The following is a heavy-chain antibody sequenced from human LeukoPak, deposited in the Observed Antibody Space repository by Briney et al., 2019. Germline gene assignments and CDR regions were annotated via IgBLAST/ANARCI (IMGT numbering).Heavy chain of an antibody. V-gene: IGHV4-34*01. CDR1: GGSFSGYY. Sequence: SETLSLTCAVYGGSFSGYYWSWIRQRPGKGLEWIGEINHSGSTNYNPSLKSRVTISVDTSKNQFSLKLSSVTAADTAVYYCARGPGSSWAFDYWGQGTLVTVSS. J-gene: IGHJ4*02. D-gene: IGHD6-13*01. CDR2: INHSGST. CDR3: ARGPGSSWAFDY.